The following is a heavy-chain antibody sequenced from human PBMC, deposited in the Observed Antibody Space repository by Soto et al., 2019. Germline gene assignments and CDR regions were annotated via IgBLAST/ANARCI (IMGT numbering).Heavy chain of an antibody. V-gene: IGHV3-74*01. J-gene: IGHJ4*02. CDR2: INDGGSST. D-gene: IGHD6-19*01. Sequence: PGGSLRLSCAASGFTFTRYWMHWVRQAPGKGLVWVSRINDGGSSTNYADSVKGRFTISRDNAKNTLYLQMNSLRADDTAVYYCARIEVGGTGAFDYWGQGILVTVSS. CDR3: ARIEVGGTGAFDY. CDR1: GFTFTRYW.